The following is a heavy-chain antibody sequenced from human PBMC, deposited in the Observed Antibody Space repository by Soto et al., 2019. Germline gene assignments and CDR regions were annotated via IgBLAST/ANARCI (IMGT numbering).Heavy chain of an antibody. CDR3: ASIAAREEAYGYYYYYGMDV. Sequence: SETLSLTCAVSVGSISSSNWWSWVGQPPGKGLEWIGEIYHSGSTNYNPSLKSRVTISVDKSKNQFSLKLSSVTAADTAVYYCASIAAREEAYGYYYYYGMDVWGQGTTVTVSS. D-gene: IGHD6-6*01. V-gene: IGHV4-4*02. CDR2: IYHSGST. J-gene: IGHJ6*02. CDR1: VGSISSSNW.